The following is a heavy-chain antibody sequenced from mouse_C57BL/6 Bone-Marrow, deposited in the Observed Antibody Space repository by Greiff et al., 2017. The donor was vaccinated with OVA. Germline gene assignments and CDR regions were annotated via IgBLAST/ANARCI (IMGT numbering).Heavy chain of an antibody. CDR1: GYTFTDYY. Sequence: VQLQQSGPELVKPGASVKISCKASGYTFTDYYMNWVKQSHGKSLEWIGAINPNNGGTSYNQKFKGKATLTVDKSSSTAYMELRSLTSEDSAVYYCARGVRGSIAYWGQGTLVTVSA. CDR2: INPNNGGT. CDR3: ARGVRGSIAY. J-gene: IGHJ3*01. V-gene: IGHV1-26*01.